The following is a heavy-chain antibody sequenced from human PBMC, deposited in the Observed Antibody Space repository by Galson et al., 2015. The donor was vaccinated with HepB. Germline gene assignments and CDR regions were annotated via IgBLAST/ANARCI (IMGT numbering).Heavy chain of an antibody. J-gene: IGHJ5*02. CDR3: ATDVFFSTFLSWFDP. V-gene: IGHV3-15*01. CDR2: IKSKTDGGTA. D-gene: IGHD5/OR15-5a*01. Sequence: SLRLSCAASGLRFNTTWMSWVRQTPGKGLEWIGRIKSKTDGGTADYAAPVKGRFTISRDDARNTLYLHMSRVKTDDTGVYYCATDVFFSTFLSWFDPWGQEPWSPSPQ. CDR1: GLRFNTTW.